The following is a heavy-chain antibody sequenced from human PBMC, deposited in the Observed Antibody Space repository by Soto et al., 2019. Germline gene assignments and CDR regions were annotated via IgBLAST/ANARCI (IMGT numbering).Heavy chain of an antibody. Sequence: QVQLQESGPGLVNPSETLSLTCTVSGGTIRRYYWSWIRQPPGKGLEWIGYMYNTGSTVYNPSFKRRVTISVDTSKNQFSLKLNSVTAADTAVYYCARDLWGYCGTDCYPLDVWGKGNTVTVSS. CDR3: ARDLWGYCGTDCYPLDV. D-gene: IGHD2-21*02. V-gene: IGHV4-59*01. CDR2: MYNTGST. J-gene: IGHJ6*04. CDR1: GGTIRRYY.